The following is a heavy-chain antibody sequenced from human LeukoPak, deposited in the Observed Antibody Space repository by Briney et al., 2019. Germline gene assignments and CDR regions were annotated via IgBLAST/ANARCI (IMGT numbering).Heavy chain of an antibody. CDR3: ATLSLGNFDY. Sequence: VASVKVSCKASGYTFTSYGISWVRQAPGQGLGWMGWINPNNGGTNYAQKFQGRVTMTRDSSITTAYMELSRLRSDDTAVYYCATLSLGNFDYWGQGTLVTVSS. CDR2: INPNNGGT. V-gene: IGHV1-2*02. CDR1: GYTFTSYG. D-gene: IGHD1-14*01. J-gene: IGHJ4*02.